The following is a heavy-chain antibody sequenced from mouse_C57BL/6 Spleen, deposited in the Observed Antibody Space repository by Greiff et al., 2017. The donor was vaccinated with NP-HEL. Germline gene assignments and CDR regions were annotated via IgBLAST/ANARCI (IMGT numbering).Heavy chain of an antibody. CDR3: ASSSYYYGSPFDY. CDR2: ISYSGST. J-gene: IGHJ2*01. CDR1: GYSITSDY. Sequence: VQLKQSGPGLAKPSQTLSLTCSVTGYSITSDYWNWIRKFPGNKLEYMGYISYSGSTYYNPSLKSRISITRDTSKNQYYLQLNSVTTEDTATYYCASSSYYYGSPFDYWGQGTTLTVSS. V-gene: IGHV3-8*01. D-gene: IGHD1-1*01.